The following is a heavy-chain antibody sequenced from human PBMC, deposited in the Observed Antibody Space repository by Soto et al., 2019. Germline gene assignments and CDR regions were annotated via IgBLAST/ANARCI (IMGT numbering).Heavy chain of an antibody. CDR3: ARSQGSSTSLEIYYYYYYGMDD. CDR2: IIPISGTA. CDR1: GGTFSSYA. D-gene: IGHD2-2*01. Sequence: QVQLVQSGAEVKKPGSSVKVSCKASGGTFSSYAIRWVRQAPGQGLEWMGGIIPISGTANYAQKFQGRVTITADESTSTAYMELSSLRSEDTAVYYCARSQGSSTSLEIYYYYYYGMDDWGQGTTVTVSS. V-gene: IGHV1-69*01. J-gene: IGHJ6*02.